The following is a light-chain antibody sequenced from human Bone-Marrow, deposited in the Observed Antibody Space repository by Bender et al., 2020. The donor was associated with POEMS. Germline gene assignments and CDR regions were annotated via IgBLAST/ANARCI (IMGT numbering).Light chain of an antibody. Sequence: SYVLTQPPSVSVAQGKTARITCGGNNIGSKSVHWYQQKPGQAPLLVVYADNARPSGIPERFSGANSGNTATLTISRVEAGDEADYFCQVWDGSSDHYVFGTGTKVTVL. V-gene: IGLV3-21*03. CDR2: ADN. CDR1: NIGSKS. J-gene: IGLJ1*01. CDR3: QVWDGSSDHYV.